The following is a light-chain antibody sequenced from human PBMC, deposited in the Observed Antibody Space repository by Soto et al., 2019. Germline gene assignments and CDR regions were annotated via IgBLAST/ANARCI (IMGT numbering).Light chain of an antibody. CDR1: SSDVGAYDY. CDR3: CSYAGPYSWV. Sequence: QSALPQPRSVSGSPGQSVTISCTGTSSDVGAYDYVSWYQHFPGKAPKVLIFDVSERPSGVPDRFSGSKSGNTASLTISGLQAEDEGDSYCCSYAGPYSWVFGGGTKLTVL. CDR2: DVS. V-gene: IGLV2-11*01. J-gene: IGLJ3*02.